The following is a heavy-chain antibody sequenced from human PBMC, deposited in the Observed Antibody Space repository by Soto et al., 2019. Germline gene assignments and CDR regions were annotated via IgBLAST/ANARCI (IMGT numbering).Heavy chain of an antibody. V-gene: IGHV1-18*01. CDR1: CYCFTSYG. D-gene: IGHD3-3*01. CDR3: ARDDSRFLEWLLSAWFDP. CDR2: ISAYNGNT. Sequence: SVLISCQTSCYCFTSYGISWLRQAPGQELEWMGWISAYNGNTNYAKKLQGRVTMTTDTSTSTAYMELRSLRSDDTAVYYCARDDSRFLEWLLSAWFDPWGQGTLVTVSS. J-gene: IGHJ5*02.